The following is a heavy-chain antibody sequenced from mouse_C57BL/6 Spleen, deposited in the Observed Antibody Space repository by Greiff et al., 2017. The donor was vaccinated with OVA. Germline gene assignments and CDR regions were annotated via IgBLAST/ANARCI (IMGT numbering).Heavy chain of an antibody. CDR3: ASGRTTKGYFDV. J-gene: IGHJ1*03. Sequence: DVKLVESGPGMVKPSQSLSLTCTATGYSITSGYDWHLIRHFPGNKLEWMGYISYSGSTNYNPSFKSRITITHDTSKNHVFLKLNSMTTEDTATYCCASGRTTKGYFDVWGTGTTVTVSS. CDR1: GYSITSGYD. D-gene: IGHD1-1*01. V-gene: IGHV3-1*01. CDR2: ISYSGST.